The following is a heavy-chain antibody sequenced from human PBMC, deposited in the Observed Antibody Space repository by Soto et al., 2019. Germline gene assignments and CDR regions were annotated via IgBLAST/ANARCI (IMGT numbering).Heavy chain of an antibody. Sequence: GGSLRLSCAASGFTFSGYSVNWVRQAPGKGLEWVSYISSGSKTIYYADSVKGRFTVSRDNARNSQYLQMNSLRDEDTAVYYCAREDILGARSFDYWGQGALVTVSS. CDR3: AREDILGARSFDY. V-gene: IGHV3-48*02. D-gene: IGHD1-26*01. CDR1: GFTFSGYS. J-gene: IGHJ4*02. CDR2: ISSGSKTI.